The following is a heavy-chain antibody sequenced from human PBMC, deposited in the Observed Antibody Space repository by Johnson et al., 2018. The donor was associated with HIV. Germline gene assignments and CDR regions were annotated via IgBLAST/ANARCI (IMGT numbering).Heavy chain of an antibody. J-gene: IGHJ3*02. D-gene: IGHD6-13*01. CDR3: AKDPNSSSWLRDAFDI. CDR1: GITFSDYA. V-gene: IGHV3-30-3*01. Sequence: QVQLVESGGGVVQPGRSLRLSCAASGITFSDYAMHWVRQAPGKGLEWVAVISYDGSNKYYADSVKGRFTISRDTSKSTVYLQLSSLRVEDTAVYYCAKDPNSSSWLRDAFDIWGQGTMVTVSS. CDR2: ISYDGSNK.